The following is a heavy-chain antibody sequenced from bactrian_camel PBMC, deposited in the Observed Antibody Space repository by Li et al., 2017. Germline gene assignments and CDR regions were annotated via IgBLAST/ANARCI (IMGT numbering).Heavy chain of an antibody. CDR1: GYGGCIYD. CDR2: IGRDGT. Sequence: VQLVESGGGSVQAGGSLTPSCTASGYGGCIYDMSWYRQAPGKEREFVSSIGRDGTSYADSVKGRFTISRDNAKNTVYAQMNSLKPEDTAVYYCVREEKEVVALMGFGYWGQGTQVTVS. V-gene: IGHV3S53*01. D-gene: IGHD2*01. J-gene: IGHJ6*01. CDR3: VREEKEVVALMGFGY.